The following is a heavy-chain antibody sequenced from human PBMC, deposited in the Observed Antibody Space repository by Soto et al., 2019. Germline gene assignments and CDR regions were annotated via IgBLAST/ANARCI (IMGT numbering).Heavy chain of an antibody. CDR3: ARDRICSGGSCHPGGIG. V-gene: IGHV1-69*13. CDR1: GGTFSSYA. D-gene: IGHD2-15*01. J-gene: IGHJ4*02. Sequence: GASVKVSCKASGGTFSSYAISWVRQAPGQGLEWMGGIIPIFGTANYAQKFQGRVTITADESTSTAYMELSSLRSEDTAVYYCARDRICSGGSCHPGGIGWGQGTLVTVSS. CDR2: IIPIFGTA.